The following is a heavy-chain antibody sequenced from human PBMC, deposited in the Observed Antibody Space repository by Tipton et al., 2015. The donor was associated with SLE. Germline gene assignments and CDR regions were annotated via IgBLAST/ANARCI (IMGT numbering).Heavy chain of an antibody. CDR3: ARDLPAFRDGAPDAFDI. D-gene: IGHD5-24*01. CDR1: GGSISSYY. V-gene: IGHV4-4*07. CDR2: IYTSGST. Sequence: TLSLTCTVSGGSISSYYWSWIRQPAGKGLEWIGRIYTSGSTNYNPSLKSRVTMSVDTSKNQFSLKLSSVTAADTAVYYCARDLPAFRDGAPDAFDIWGQGTMVTVSS. J-gene: IGHJ3*02.